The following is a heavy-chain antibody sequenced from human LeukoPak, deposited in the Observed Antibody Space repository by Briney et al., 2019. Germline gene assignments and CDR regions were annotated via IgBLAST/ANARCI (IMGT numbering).Heavy chain of an antibody. V-gene: IGHV1-2*06. CDR1: GYTFTRYY. D-gene: IGHD6-19*01. Sequence: GASVKVSCKASGYTFTRYYMHGVRQAPGQGLEWMGRINPNSGGTDYAQELQDRVTMTMDTSISTAYMELSRLRSDDTAVYYCARASSGWYGDFDYWGQGTLVTLSS. J-gene: IGHJ4*02. CDR3: ARASSGWYGDFDY. CDR2: INPNSGGT.